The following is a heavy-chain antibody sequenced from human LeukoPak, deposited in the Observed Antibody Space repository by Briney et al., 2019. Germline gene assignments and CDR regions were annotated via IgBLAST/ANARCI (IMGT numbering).Heavy chain of an antibody. CDR2: INSDGSST. CDR3: ARNPGSYDSSGYYSY. Sequence: GGSLRLSCAASGFTFSSYWMHWVRQAPGKGLVWVSRINSDGSSTSYADSVKGRFTISRDNAKNTLYLQMNSLGAEDTAVYYCARNPGSYDSSGYYSYWGQGTLVTVSS. J-gene: IGHJ4*02. CDR1: GFTFSSYW. V-gene: IGHV3-74*01. D-gene: IGHD3-22*01.